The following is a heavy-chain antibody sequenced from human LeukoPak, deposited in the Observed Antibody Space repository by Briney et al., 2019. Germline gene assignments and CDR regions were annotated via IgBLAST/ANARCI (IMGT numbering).Heavy chain of an antibody. J-gene: IGHJ6*02. D-gene: IGHD5-18*01. V-gene: IGHV3-53*04. CDR1: GFTFRSNY. CDR3: ARDGLINGYPTTTVYYGMDV. Sequence: GGSLRLSCAASGFTFRSNYMSWVRQAPGKGLEWGSVIYSGGSTYYADSVKGRFTISRHNSKNTLYLQMNSLRAEDMAVYYCARDGLINGYPTTTVYYGMDVWGQGTTVTVSS. CDR2: IYSGGST.